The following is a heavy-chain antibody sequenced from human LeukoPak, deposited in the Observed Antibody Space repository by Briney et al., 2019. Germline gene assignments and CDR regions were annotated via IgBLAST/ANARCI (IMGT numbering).Heavy chain of an antibody. CDR1: RGTFSSYA. CDR2: IIPIFGTA. J-gene: IGHJ5*02. CDR3: ARLFTPRYCSTTSCYWKGWFDP. V-gene: IGHV1-69*13. Sequence: SVKASCKTSRGTFSSYAISWVRQAPGQGLEWMGGIIPIFGTANYAQKFQGRVTITADEFTSTAYMELSSLRSEDTAVYYCARLFTPRYCSTTSCYWKGWFDPWGQGTLVTVSS. D-gene: IGHD2-2*01.